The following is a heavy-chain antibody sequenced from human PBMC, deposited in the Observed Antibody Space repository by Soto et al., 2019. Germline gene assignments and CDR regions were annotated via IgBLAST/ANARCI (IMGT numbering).Heavy chain of an antibody. CDR2: IYYSGST. CDR3: ARRPDSSPSVEQQLVYFDY. CDR1: GGSICSYY. J-gene: IGHJ4*02. Sequence: PSETLSLTCTVSGGSICSYYWSWIRQPPGKGLEWIGYIYYSGSTNYNPSLKSRVTISVDTSKNQFSLKLSSVTAADTAVYYCARRPDSSPSVEQQLVYFDYWGQGTLVTVSS. D-gene: IGHD6-13*01. V-gene: IGHV4-59*01.